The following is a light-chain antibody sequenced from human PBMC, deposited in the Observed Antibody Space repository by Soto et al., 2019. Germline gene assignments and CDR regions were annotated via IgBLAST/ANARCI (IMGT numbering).Light chain of an antibody. Sequence: DVVLTQSPVTVAVTPGEPAPISCMSSLRFLHPNGNTFLHWYFQKPGQSPQLLIYLASKRASGVPDRFSGSGSGTDYTLKISSLEAEDAGIYYCMQSLQTPPTFGGGTKVDI. CDR2: LAS. CDR1: LRFLHPNGNTF. V-gene: IGKV2-28*01. CDR3: MQSLQTPPT. J-gene: IGKJ4*01.